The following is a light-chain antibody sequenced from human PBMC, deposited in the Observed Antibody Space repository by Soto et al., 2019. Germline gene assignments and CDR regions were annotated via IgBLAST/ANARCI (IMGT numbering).Light chain of an antibody. CDR3: QQYNNWPPWT. CDR1: QSVSSN. CDR2: DAS. V-gene: IGKV3-15*01. Sequence: EIVMTQSPATLSVSPGERATLSCRASQSVSSNLAWYQQRPGQAPRLLIYDASTRATGIPARFSGSGSGTEFTFTISSLQSEDFAVYYCQQYNNWPPWTFGQGPKVEIK. J-gene: IGKJ1*01.